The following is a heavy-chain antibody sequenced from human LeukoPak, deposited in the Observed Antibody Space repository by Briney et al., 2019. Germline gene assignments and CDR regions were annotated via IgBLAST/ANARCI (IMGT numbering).Heavy chain of an antibody. D-gene: IGHD2-2*01. V-gene: IGHV3-23*01. CDR3: ANPFSTPRSNYYIDV. J-gene: IGHJ6*03. CDR1: GFTFSTYA. CDR2: ISGSGGST. Sequence: GGSLRLSCAASGFTFSTYAMSWVRQAPGKGLEWVSAISGSGGSTYYADSVKGRFTISRDNSKSTLYLQMNSLRAEDTAVYYCANPFSTPRSNYYIDVWGKGTTVTVSS.